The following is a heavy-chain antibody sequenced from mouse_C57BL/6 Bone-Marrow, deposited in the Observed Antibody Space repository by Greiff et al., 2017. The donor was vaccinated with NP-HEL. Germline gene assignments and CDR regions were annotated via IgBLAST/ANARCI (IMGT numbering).Heavy chain of an antibody. Sequence: QVQLQQPGAELVRPGSSVKLSCKASGYTFTSYWMDWVKQRPGQGLEWIGNIYPSDSETHYNQKFKDKATLTVDKSSSTAYMQLSSLTSEGSAVYYCAGSKTAWFAYWGQGTLVTVSA. CDR2: IYPSDSET. D-gene: IGHD2-5*01. V-gene: IGHV1-61*01. J-gene: IGHJ3*01. CDR1: GYTFTSYW. CDR3: AGSKTAWFAY.